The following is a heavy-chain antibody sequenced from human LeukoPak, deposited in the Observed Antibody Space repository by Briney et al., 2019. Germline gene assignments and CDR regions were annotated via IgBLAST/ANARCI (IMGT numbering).Heavy chain of an antibody. CDR3: ARGRIAVAGNFDY. Sequence: SVKVSCKASGGTFSSYAISWVRQAPGQGLEWMGRIIPILGIANYAQKFQGRVTITAGKSTSTAYMELSSLRSEDTAVYYCARGRIAVAGNFDYWGQGTLVTVSS. J-gene: IGHJ4*02. CDR1: GGTFSSYA. D-gene: IGHD6-19*01. V-gene: IGHV1-69*04. CDR2: IIPILGIA.